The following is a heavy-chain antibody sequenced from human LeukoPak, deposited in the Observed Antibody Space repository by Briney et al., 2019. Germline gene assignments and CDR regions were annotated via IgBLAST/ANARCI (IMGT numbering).Heavy chain of an antibody. CDR2: TIPTLGVA. J-gene: IGHJ3*02. CDR3: ARLDYDILTGYPLLAFDI. CDR1: GGTFSSYA. Sequence: GTSVKVSCKASGGTFSSYAISWVRQAPGQGLEWMGRTIPTLGVANYAQKFQGRVTITADKSTSTAYMELRSLRSDDTAVYYCARLDYDILTGYPLLAFDIWGQGTMVTVSS. D-gene: IGHD3-9*01. V-gene: IGHV1-69*04.